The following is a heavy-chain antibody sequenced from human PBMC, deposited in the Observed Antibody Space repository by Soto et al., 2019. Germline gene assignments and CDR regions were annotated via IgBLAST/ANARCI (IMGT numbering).Heavy chain of an antibody. D-gene: IGHD2-15*01. J-gene: IGHJ5*02. CDR2: INHSGST. CDR1: GGSFSGYY. V-gene: IGHV4-34*01. CDR3: ARGRNIVVVVAAFTPGRWFDP. Sequence: PSETLSLTCAVYGGSFSGYYWSWIRQAPGKGLEWIGEINHSGSTNYNPSLKSRVTISVDTSKNQFSLKLSSVTAADTAVYYCARGRNIVVVVAAFTPGRWFDPWGQGTLVTVSS.